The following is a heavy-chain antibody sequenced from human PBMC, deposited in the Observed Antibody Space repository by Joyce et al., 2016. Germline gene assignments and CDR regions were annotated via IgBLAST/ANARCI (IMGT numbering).Heavy chain of an antibody. CDR2: LSSSSSYI. Sequence: EVQLVVSGGGLVKPGGSLRLSCAASGFTFSSYSRSWVRQAPGKGLEWVSSLSSSSSYIKYTDSVKGRFTISRDNAKNSLYLQMNSLRVEDTAVYYCARSSYTNGIFDYWGQGTLVTVSS. D-gene: IGHD2-8*01. V-gene: IGHV3-21*01. CDR1: GFTFSSYS. CDR3: ARSSYTNGIFDY. J-gene: IGHJ4*02.